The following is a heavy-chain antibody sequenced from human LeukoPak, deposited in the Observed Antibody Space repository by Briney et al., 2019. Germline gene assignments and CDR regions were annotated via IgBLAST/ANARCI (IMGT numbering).Heavy chain of an antibody. J-gene: IGHJ4*02. CDR1: GFTFSSYE. CDR2: ISSSGSTI. V-gene: IGHV3-48*03. Sequence: GGSLRLSCAASGFTFSSYEMNWVRQAPGKGLEWVSYISSSGSTIYYADSVKGRFTISRDNAKNSLYLQMNSLRAEDTAGYYCARLRYCSGGSCYEQSLDCGGQGTLVTVSA. D-gene: IGHD2-15*01. CDR3: ARLRYCSGGSCYEQSLDC.